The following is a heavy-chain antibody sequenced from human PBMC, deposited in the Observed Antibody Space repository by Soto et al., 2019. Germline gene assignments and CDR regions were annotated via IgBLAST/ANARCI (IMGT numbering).Heavy chain of an antibody. Sequence: GGSLRLSCAASGFTFSNAWMSWVRQAPGKGLEWVGRIKSKTDGGTTDYAAPVKGRFTISRDDSKNTLYLQMNSLKTEDTAVYHCTTALGGLDAFDIWGQGTMVTVSS. D-gene: IGHD2-15*01. CDR1: GFTFSNAW. CDR3: TTALGGLDAFDI. J-gene: IGHJ3*02. CDR2: IKSKTDGGTT. V-gene: IGHV3-15*01.